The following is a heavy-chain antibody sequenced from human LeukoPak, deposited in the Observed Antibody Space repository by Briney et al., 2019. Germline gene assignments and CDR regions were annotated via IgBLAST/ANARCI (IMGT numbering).Heavy chain of an antibody. D-gene: IGHD2-21*02. V-gene: IGHV3-23*01. CDR2: ISGSTGHT. CDR3: ASKWYCGGDCYYQIDY. Sequence: PGGSLRLSCAASGFTFRSYAMTWVRQAPGKGLQWVSTISGSTGHTYYADSVKGRFTISRDNSKNTLYLQMNSLRTEDTAVYYCASKWYCGGDCYYQIDYWGQGTLVTVSS. CDR1: GFTFRSYA. J-gene: IGHJ4*02.